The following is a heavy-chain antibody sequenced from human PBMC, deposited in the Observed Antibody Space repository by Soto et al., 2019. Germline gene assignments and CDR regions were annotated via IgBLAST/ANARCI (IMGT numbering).Heavy chain of an antibody. V-gene: IGHV1-69*06. Sequence: SVKVSCKASGGTFSSYAISWVRQAPGQGLDWMGGIIPIFGTANYAQKFQGRVTITADKSTSTAYMELSSLRSEDTAVYYCARVDSSGWPGYYYYYGMDVWGQGTTVTVSS. CDR3: ARVDSSGWPGYYYYYGMDV. CDR1: GGTFSSYA. D-gene: IGHD6-19*01. J-gene: IGHJ6*02. CDR2: IIPIFGTA.